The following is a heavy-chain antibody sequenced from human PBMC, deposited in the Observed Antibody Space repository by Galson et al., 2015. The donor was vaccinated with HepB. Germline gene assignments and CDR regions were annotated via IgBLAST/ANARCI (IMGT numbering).Heavy chain of an antibody. J-gene: IGHJ4*02. Sequence: SLRLSCAASGFTVSSNHMGWVRQAPGKGLEWVSIIYSSGSTDYTDSVKGRFTISRDNSKNTLYLQMTSLRVDDTAVYYCARGGGDSPFDSWGQGTLVTVSS. CDR1: GFTVSSNH. CDR3: ARGGGDSPFDS. CDR2: IYSSGST. V-gene: IGHV3-53*01. D-gene: IGHD2-21*02.